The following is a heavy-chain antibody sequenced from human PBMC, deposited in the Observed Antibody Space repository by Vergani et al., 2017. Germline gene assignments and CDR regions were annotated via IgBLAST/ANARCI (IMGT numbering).Heavy chain of an antibody. J-gene: IGHJ3*01. D-gene: IGHD2-2*01. CDR2: INNNGGST. CDR3: AKVCGSTSCPYGGAFDV. CDR1: GFTFSSCA. Sequence: EVQLVESGGGLVQPGGSLRLSCAASGFTFSSCAMTWVRQAPGKGLEWVSGINNNGGSTYYADSVKGRFTISRDNSKNTLYLQMTDLRAEDTATYYCAKVCGSTSCPYGGAFDVWGHGTMVTVSS. V-gene: IGHV3-23*04.